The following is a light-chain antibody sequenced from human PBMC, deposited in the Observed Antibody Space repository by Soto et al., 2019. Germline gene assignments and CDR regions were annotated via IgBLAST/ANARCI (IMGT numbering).Light chain of an antibody. CDR2: SNN. CDR1: SSNIGSNT. CDR3: AAWDDSLNGHV. J-gene: IGLJ1*01. V-gene: IGLV1-44*01. Sequence: CVLNQPPSASGAPGQRGSITCSGSSSNIGSNTVNWYQQLPGTAPKLLIYSNNQRPSGVPDRFSGSKSGTSASLAISGLQSEDEADYYCAAWDDSLNGHVFGTGTKVTVL.